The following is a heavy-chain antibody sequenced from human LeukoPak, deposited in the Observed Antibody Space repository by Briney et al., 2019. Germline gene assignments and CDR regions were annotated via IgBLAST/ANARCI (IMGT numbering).Heavy chain of an antibody. CDR3: ASPRDSSGWYYFDY. Sequence: ASVKVSCKASGGTFSSYAISWVRQAPGQGLEWMGGIIPIFGTANYAQKFQGRVTITTDESTSTAYMELSNLRSEDTAVYYCASPRDSSGWYYFDYWGQGTLVTVSS. D-gene: IGHD6-19*01. V-gene: IGHV1-69*05. CDR1: GGTFSSYA. J-gene: IGHJ4*02. CDR2: IIPIFGTA.